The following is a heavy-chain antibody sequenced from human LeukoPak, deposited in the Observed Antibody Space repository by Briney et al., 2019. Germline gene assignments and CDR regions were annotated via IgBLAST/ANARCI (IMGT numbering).Heavy chain of an antibody. J-gene: IGHJ5*02. D-gene: IGHD3-10*01. CDR2: INSDGSST. CDR3: ARGYGDWFDP. V-gene: IGHV3-74*01. CDR1: GFTFSSYW. Sequence: GESLRLSCAASGFTFSSYWMHWVRQAPGKGLVWVSRINSDGSSTYYADSVKGRFSISRDNAKNTLYLQMNSLRAEDTAVYYCARGYGDWFDPWGQGTLVTVSS.